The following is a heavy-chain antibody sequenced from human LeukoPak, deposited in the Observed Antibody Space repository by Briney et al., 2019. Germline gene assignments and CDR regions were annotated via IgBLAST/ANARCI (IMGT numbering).Heavy chain of an antibody. Sequence: AGGALRLSCAASGFTFDNYAMNWVRPVPGKGLEWISLISWNSGTIGYADSVKGRFTISRDNANNFLYLQMNSLRAEDTALYYCARAYKDRSLAGKKEFFQHWGQGTLVTVSS. V-gene: IGHV3-9*01. CDR2: ISWNSGTI. CDR1: GFTFDNYA. CDR3: ARAYKDRSLAGKKEFFQH. J-gene: IGHJ1*01. D-gene: IGHD6-19*01.